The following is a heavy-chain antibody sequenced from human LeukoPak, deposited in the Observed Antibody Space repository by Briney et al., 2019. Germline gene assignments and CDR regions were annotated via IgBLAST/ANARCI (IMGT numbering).Heavy chain of an antibody. CDR1: GGTFNSYA. Sequence: SVKVSCKASGGTFNSYAITWVRQAPGQGLEWMGGIIPIFGTANYAQKFQGRVTITTDESTSTAYMELSSLRSEDTSVYYCARDTIFGVVTWEGYYYYMDVWGKGTTVTVSS. J-gene: IGHJ6*03. V-gene: IGHV1-69*05. CDR3: ARDTIFGVVTWEGYYYYMDV. D-gene: IGHD3-3*01. CDR2: IIPIFGTA.